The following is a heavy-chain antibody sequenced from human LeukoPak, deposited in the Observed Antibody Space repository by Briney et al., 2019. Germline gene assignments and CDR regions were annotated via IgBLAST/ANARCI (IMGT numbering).Heavy chain of an antibody. V-gene: IGHV4-30-2*01. D-gene: IGHD2-2*01. CDR1: GGSIGSGGYY. Sequence: SETLSLTCTVSGGSIGSGGYYWSCIRQPPGKGLECIGYIYHSGSTYYNPSLKSRVTISVDRSKNQFSLKLSSVTAADTAVCYCARVVGMPHFDYWGQGTLVTVSS. CDR3: ARVVGMPHFDY. CDR2: IYHSGST. J-gene: IGHJ4*02.